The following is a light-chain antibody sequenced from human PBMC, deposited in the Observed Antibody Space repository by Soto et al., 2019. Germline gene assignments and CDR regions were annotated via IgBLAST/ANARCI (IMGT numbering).Light chain of an antibody. J-gene: IGLJ1*01. Sequence: QSVLTQPASVPGSPGQSMTISCTGTDTDIGGYNYVSWYQQHPGRAPKLIIYEVFYRPSGISSRFSGSKSGNTATLTIAGLQGDDEADYYCSSHRSTSPYVFGTGTKVTVL. CDR1: DTDIGGYNY. CDR3: SSHRSTSPYV. V-gene: IGLV2-14*01. CDR2: EVF.